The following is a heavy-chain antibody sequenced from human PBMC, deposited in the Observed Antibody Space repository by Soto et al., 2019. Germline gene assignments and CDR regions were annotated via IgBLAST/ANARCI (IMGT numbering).Heavy chain of an antibody. D-gene: IGHD2-8*01. V-gene: IGHV1-18*01. CDR1: GYTFTRYG. Sequence: QGQLVQSGAEVKKSGASVKVSCKASGYTFTRYGISWVRQAPGQGLEWMGWISGYNGDTKYAQKFQGRVTMTIDTSTTTVYMELRSLTSDDTAVYYCAKNGQPPYYYYGMDVWGQGTTVTVSS. CDR2: ISGYNGDT. J-gene: IGHJ6*02. CDR3: AKNGQPPYYYYGMDV.